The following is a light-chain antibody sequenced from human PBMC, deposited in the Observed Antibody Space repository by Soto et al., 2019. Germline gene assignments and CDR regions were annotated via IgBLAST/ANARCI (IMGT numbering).Light chain of an antibody. CDR3: SSYGGSNNFV. Sequence: HSALTQPASVSGTPGQSITISCTGSISDIGGYNYVSWYQQFPGKAPKLIIYEVTKRPSGVPDRFSGSKSGNTASLTVSVLQTDDEADYYCSSYGGSNNFVFGTGTKLTVL. V-gene: IGLV2-8*01. CDR2: EVT. CDR1: ISDIGGYNY. J-gene: IGLJ1*01.